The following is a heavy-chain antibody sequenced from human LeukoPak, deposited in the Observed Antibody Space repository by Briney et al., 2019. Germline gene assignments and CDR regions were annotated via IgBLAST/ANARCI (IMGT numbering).Heavy chain of an antibody. J-gene: IGHJ4*02. CDR2: ISYDGSNK. Sequence: LSLTCTVSVGAISRYYWSWLRQRPGKGRGWGAVISYDGSNKYYADSVKGRFTISRDNSKNTLYLQMNSLRAEDTAVYYGAKPPRYRYCSGGSCYFFDYWGQGTLVTVSS. V-gene: IGHV3-30*18. CDR3: AKPPRYRYCSGGSCYFFDY. D-gene: IGHD2-15*01. CDR1: VGAISRYY.